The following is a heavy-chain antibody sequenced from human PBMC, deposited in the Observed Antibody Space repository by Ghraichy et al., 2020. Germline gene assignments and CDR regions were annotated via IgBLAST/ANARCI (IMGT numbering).Heavy chain of an antibody. Sequence: GGSLRLSCAGSGFTFNTYAMNWVRQAPGKGLEWVSIISGRGITTYYADSVKGRFTISRDNSKNILYLQMNSLRAEDTAIYYCAKETQRTTAAGPIDYWGQGTMVTVS. CDR2: ISGRGITT. J-gene: IGHJ4*02. V-gene: IGHV3-23*01. CDR1: GFTFNTYA. D-gene: IGHD6-13*01. CDR3: AKETQRTTAAGPIDY.